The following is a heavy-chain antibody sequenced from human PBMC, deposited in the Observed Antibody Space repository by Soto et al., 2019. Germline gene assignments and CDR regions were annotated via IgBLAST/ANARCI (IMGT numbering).Heavy chain of an antibody. D-gene: IGHD2-21*02. CDR3: ATEELCGADCYFFKH. J-gene: IGHJ4*02. CDR2: ISGSNNNI. V-gene: IGHV3-48*03. Sequence: GGSLRLSCAASGFTFISYEMNWVRQVPGKGLEWISKISGSNNNIYYADSVQGRFTISRDGANNVPFLQMNSLRGEDTATYHCATEELCGADCYFFKHWGQGTLVTVSS. CDR1: GFTFISYE.